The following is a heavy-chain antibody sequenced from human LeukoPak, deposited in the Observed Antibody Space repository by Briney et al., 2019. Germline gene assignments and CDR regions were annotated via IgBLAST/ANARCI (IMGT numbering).Heavy chain of an antibody. CDR1: GGSISSGGSY. CDR3: ARSVVPAAFDAFDI. CDR2: IYYSGST. V-gene: IGHV4-31*03. D-gene: IGHD2-2*01. J-gene: IGHJ3*02. Sequence: PSETLSLTCTVSGGSISSGGSYWSWIRQHPGKGLEWIGYIYYSGSTYCNPSLKSRVTISVDTSKNQFSLKLSSVTAADTAVYYCARSVVPAAFDAFDIWGQGTMVTVSS.